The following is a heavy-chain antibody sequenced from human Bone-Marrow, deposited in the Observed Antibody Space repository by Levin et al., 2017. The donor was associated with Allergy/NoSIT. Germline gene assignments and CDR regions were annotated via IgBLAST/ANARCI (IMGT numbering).Heavy chain of an antibody. D-gene: IGHD3-10*02. Sequence: GESLKISCVVSGLTFSKYGMHWVRQAPGRGLEWVAVISYDSREKYYADSVKGRFTISRDNAKNTMFLPMERLRVDDTAMYHCAKEPCDVLGFCHSDVRDNWFDPWGPGTLVTVSA. CDR2: ISYDSREK. CDR1: GLTFSKYG. V-gene: IGHV3-30*18. J-gene: IGHJ5*02. CDR3: AKEPCDVLGFCHSDVRDNWFDP.